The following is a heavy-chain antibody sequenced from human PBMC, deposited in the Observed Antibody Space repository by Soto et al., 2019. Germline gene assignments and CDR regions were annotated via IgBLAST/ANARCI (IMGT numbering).Heavy chain of an antibody. D-gene: IGHD6-13*01. Sequence: ASVKVSCKVSGFTFSDLPIHWVRQSPGKGLEWMGGIDPEDGKTIYAPKFQGRITMTEDSSSDTAYLEVNKLMSNDTAFYYCTTGASAGRRDFWGQGTLVTVSS. CDR1: GFTFSDLP. J-gene: IGHJ4*02. CDR3: TTGASAGRRDF. CDR2: IDPEDGKT. V-gene: IGHV1-24*01.